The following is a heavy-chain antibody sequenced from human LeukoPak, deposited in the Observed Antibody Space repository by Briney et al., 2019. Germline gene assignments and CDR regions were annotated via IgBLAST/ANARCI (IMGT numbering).Heavy chain of an antibody. CDR1: GFTFSSYA. J-gene: IGHJ4*02. Sequence: QPGGSLRLSCAASGFTFSSYAMSWVRQAPGKGLEWVSGISGSGDNTYYADSVKGRFTISRDNSKNTLYVQVNSLGTEDTAAYYCAKGSYYDSSGSSYFDYWGQGTLVTVSS. CDR3: AKGSYYDSSGSSYFDY. V-gene: IGHV3-23*01. D-gene: IGHD3-22*01. CDR2: ISGSGDNT.